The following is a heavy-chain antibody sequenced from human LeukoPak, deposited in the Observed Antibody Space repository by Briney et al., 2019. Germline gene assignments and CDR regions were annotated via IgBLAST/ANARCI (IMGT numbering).Heavy chain of an antibody. J-gene: IGHJ5*02. CDR1: GGSISSYY. Sequence: SETLSLTCTFSGGSISSYYWSWIRQPPGKGLEWIGYIYYSGSTNYNPSLKSRVTISVDTSKNQFSLKLSSVTAADTAVYYCARDYRNNWFDPWGQGTLVTVSS. CDR3: ARDYRNNWFDP. V-gene: IGHV4-59*01. CDR2: IYYSGST. D-gene: IGHD1-26*01.